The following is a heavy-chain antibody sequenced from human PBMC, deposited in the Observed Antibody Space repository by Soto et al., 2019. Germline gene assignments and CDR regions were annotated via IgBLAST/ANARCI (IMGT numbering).Heavy chain of an antibody. CDR3: AKDVLWQWLVPFFDY. J-gene: IGHJ4*02. D-gene: IGHD6-19*01. V-gene: IGHV3-23*01. CDR1: GFTFSSYA. Sequence: RGPLRLSGAASGFTFSSYAMSWVRQAPGKGLEWVSAISGSGGSTYYAASVKGRFTISRDNSKNTLYLQMNSLRAEDTAVYYCAKDVLWQWLVPFFDYWGQGTLVTVSS. CDR2: ISGSGGST.